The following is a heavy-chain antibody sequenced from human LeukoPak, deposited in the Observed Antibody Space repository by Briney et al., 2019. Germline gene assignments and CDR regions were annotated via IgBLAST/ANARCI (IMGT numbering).Heavy chain of an antibody. Sequence: GASVKVSCTASGYTCTAYDMHWVRQAAGQGLEWMGRINADRGGTNYAQKFQGRVTMTRDKSISTAYMELTSLRSDDTAVYYCARGPYDYVWGNYRYTGDAFDIWGHGTVVTVSS. V-gene: IGHV1-2*06. CDR3: ARGPYDYVWGNYRYTGDAFDI. J-gene: IGHJ3*02. CDR1: GYTCTAYD. CDR2: INADRGGT. D-gene: IGHD3-16*02.